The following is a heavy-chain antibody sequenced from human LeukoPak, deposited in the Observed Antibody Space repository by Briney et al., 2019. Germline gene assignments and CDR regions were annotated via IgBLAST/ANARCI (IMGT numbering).Heavy chain of an antibody. CDR2: ISYDGSNN. Sequence: GGSLRLSCAASGFAFSNYAMHWVRQAPGKGLEWVAVISYDGSNNYYADSVKGRFTISRDNSKNTLYLQLNSLRPEDTAVYYCARVGPLAVRYYDSSGFETPTFDYWGQGTLVTVSS. CDR3: ARVGPLAVRYYDSSGFETPTFDY. D-gene: IGHD3-22*01. CDR1: GFAFSNYA. V-gene: IGHV3-30*04. J-gene: IGHJ4*02.